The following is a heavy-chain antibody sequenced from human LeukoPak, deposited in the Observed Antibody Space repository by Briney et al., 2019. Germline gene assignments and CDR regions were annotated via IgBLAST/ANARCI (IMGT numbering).Heavy chain of an antibody. J-gene: IGHJ6*03. V-gene: IGHV3-48*04. CDR3: ARDPSVVVPAAIRWNYYYYYYMDV. D-gene: IGHD2-2*02. Sequence: GGSLRLSCAASGFTFSSYSMNWVRQAPGKGLEWVSCISSSSSTIYYADSVKGRFTISRDNAKNSLYLQMNSLRAEDTAVYYCARDPSVVVPAAIRWNYYYYYYMDVWGKGTTVTVSS. CDR1: GFTFSSYS. CDR2: ISSSSSTI.